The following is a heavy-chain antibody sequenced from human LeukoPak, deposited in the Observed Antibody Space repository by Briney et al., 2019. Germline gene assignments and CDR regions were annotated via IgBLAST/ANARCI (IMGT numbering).Heavy chain of an antibody. Sequence: KPSETLSLTCTVSGGSISGGYYWNWIRQPAGKGLEWIGRIYTSGTTNYNPSLKSRVTISVDTSKNQFSLKLTSVTAADTAVYYCAAQSFYSSSSGVRNWGQGTLVTVSS. V-gene: IGHV4-61*02. CDR2: IYTSGTT. D-gene: IGHD6-6*01. CDR1: GGSISGGYY. J-gene: IGHJ4*02. CDR3: AAQSFYSSSSGVRN.